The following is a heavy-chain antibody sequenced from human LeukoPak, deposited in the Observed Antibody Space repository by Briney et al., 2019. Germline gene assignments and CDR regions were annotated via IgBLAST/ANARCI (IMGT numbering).Heavy chain of an antibody. V-gene: IGHV3-30*02. J-gene: IGHJ6*03. Sequence: GGSLRLSCAASGFTFSNYAMHWARQAPGKGLEWVALISYDGSSQYYADSVKGRFTISRDYSKNTLYLQMNSLRAEDTAVYYCAKERRGFYMDAWGTGTTVTISS. CDR3: AKERRGFYMDA. CDR2: ISYDGSSQ. CDR1: GFTFSNYA.